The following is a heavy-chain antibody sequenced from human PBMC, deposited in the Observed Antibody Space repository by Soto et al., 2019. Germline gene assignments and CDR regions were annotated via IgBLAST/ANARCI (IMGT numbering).Heavy chain of an antibody. CDR2: IYYSGST. D-gene: IGHD3-10*01. Sequence: SETLSLTCTGSGGSISSYYWSWIRQPPGKGLEWIGYIYYSGSTNYNPSLKSRVTISVDTSKNQFSLKLSSVTAADTAVYYCAGHWGRGELWFGESAFMDVWGKGTTVTVSS. J-gene: IGHJ6*03. V-gene: IGHV4-59*08. CDR1: GGSISSYY. CDR3: AGHWGRGELWFGESAFMDV.